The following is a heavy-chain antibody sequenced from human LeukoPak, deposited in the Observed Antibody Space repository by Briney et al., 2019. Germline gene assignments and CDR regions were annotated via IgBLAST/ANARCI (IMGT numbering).Heavy chain of an antibody. CDR3: ARSSISSSYTY. D-gene: IGHD2-2*02. Sequence: GGSLRLSCEASGFTSSDYGMNWVRQSPGKGLEWISYIDDTSGAIYYADSVKGRFAISRDNAKNSLYLQMNSLRAEDTAVYYCARSSISSSYTYWGQGTLVTVSS. J-gene: IGHJ4*02. CDR2: IDDTSGAI. V-gene: IGHV3-48*04. CDR1: GFTSSDYG.